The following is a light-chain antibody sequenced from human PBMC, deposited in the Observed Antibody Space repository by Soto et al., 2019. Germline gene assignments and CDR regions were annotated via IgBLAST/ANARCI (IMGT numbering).Light chain of an antibody. CDR1: QGVTTN. Sequence: EIVMTQSPATLSVSPGERATLSCRAGQGVTTNFAWYQQKPGQAPRLLIYGVYTRAPGIPARFSGSGSGTEFTLTISSLQSEDFAVYYCQQYHSWPPRTFGQGTKVDIK. V-gene: IGKV3D-15*01. CDR2: GVY. CDR3: QQYHSWPPRT. J-gene: IGKJ1*01.